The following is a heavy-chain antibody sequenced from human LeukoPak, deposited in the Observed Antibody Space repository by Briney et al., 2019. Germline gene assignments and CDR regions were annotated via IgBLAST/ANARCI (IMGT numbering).Heavy chain of an antibody. V-gene: IGHV4-59*01. CDR1: GGSISSYY. CDR2: IYYSGST. J-gene: IGHJ5*02. D-gene: IGHD3-22*01. CDR3: ARDRYYDSSGDRSGWFDP. Sequence: SETLSLTCTVSGGSISSYYWSWIRQPPGKGLEWIGYIYYSGSTNYNPSLKSRVTISVDTSKNQFSLKLSSVTAADTAVYYCARDRYYDSSGDRSGWFDPWGQGTLVTVSS.